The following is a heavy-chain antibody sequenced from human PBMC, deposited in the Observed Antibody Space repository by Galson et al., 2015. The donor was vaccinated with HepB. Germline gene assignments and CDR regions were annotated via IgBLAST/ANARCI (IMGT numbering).Heavy chain of an antibody. CDR3: AKGVAYCGGDCYYFDY. V-gene: IGHV3-23*01. Sequence: SLRLSCAASGFTFSSYAMSWVRQAPGKGLEWVSAISGSGGSTYYADSVKGRFTISRDNSKNTLYLQMNSLRAEDTAVYYCAKGVAYCGGDCYYFDYWGQGTLVTVSS. D-gene: IGHD2-21*02. CDR2: ISGSGGST. J-gene: IGHJ4*02. CDR1: GFTFSSYA.